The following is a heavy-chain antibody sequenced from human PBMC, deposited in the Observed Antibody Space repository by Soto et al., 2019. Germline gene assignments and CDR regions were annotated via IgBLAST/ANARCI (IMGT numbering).Heavy chain of an antibody. CDR2: ISAYNGNT. CDR1: GYTFTSYA. CDR3: ASYSSGWWVDY. V-gene: IGHV1-18*01. J-gene: IGHJ4*02. Sequence: ASVKVSCKASGYTFTSYATSWVRQAPGQGLEWMGWISAYNGNTNYAQKFQGRVTITTDTSTSTAYMELSSLRSEDTAVYYCASYSSGWWVDYWGQGTLVTVSS. D-gene: IGHD6-19*01.